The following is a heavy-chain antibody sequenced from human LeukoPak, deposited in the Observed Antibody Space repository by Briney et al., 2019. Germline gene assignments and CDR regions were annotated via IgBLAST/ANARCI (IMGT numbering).Heavy chain of an antibody. CDR1: GGSISSSSYY. D-gene: IGHD3-22*01. J-gene: IGHJ4*02. Sequence: SETLSLTCTVSGGSISSSSYYWGWIRQPPGKGLEWIRSIYYSGSTYYNPSLKSRVTISVDTSKNQFSLKLSSVTAADTAVYYCARHQFGGSGYHYWLGKFDYWGQGTLVTVSS. V-gene: IGHV4-39*01. CDR2: IYYSGST. CDR3: ARHQFGGSGYHYWLGKFDY.